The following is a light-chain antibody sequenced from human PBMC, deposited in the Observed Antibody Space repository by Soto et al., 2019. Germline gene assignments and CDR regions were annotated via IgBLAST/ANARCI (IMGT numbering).Light chain of an antibody. J-gene: IGKJ1*01. V-gene: IGKV1-39*01. CDR2: AAS. Sequence: DIQMTQSPSSLSASVGDRVTITCRASRSISNYLNWYQQKSGKVPRLLISAASSLQPGVPSRFSGTGTGTAFTLTITSLQPEDSATYYCQQSYSVPRFGPGTRVDLK. CDR1: RSISNY. CDR3: QQSYSVPR.